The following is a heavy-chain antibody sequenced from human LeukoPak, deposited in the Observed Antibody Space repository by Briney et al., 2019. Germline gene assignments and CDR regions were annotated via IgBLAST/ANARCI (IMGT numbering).Heavy chain of an antibody. V-gene: IGHV3-30*04. CDR3: GRDPSARVTIDF. CDR1: GFTFSNYA. J-gene: IGHJ4*02. D-gene: IGHD5-24*01. Sequence: GGSLRLSCAASGFTFSNYAMHWVRQAPGKGLEWVSIVSHDGRNQYYAESVKGRFTISRDSSKNTVSLQMNSLRAGDSALYYCGRDPSARVTIDFWGQGTLVTVSS. CDR2: VSHDGRNQ.